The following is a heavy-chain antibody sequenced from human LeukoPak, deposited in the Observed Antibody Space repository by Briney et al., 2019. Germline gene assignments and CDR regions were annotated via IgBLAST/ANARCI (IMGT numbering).Heavy chain of an antibody. CDR2: IYYSGST. J-gene: IGHJ4*02. CDR3: ARQRIAADGTGNFGY. D-gene: IGHD6-13*01. Sequence: SETLSLTCTVSGGSISSSSYYWGWIRQPPGKGLEWIGSIYYSGSTYYNPSLKSRVTISVDTSKNQFSLKLSSVTAADTAVYYCARQRIAADGTGNFGYWGQGTLVTVSS. CDR1: GGSISSSSYY. V-gene: IGHV4-39*01.